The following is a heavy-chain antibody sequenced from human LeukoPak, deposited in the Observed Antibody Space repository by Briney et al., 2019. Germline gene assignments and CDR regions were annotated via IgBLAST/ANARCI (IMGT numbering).Heavy chain of an antibody. CDR3: ARETGTYFDY. CDR2: IKQDGREK. J-gene: IGHJ4*02. V-gene: IGHV3-7*01. D-gene: IGHD1-7*01. Sequence: PGGSLRLSGAAPGSTFSSYWMSWVRQSPGKGLEWVANIKQDGREKYYVDSVKGRFTISRDNAKNSLYMQMNSLRAEDPAVYCCARETGTYFDYWGQGTLVTVSS. CDR1: GSTFSSYW.